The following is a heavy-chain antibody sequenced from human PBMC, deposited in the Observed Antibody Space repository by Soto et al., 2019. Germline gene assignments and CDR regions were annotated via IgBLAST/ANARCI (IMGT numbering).Heavy chain of an antibody. V-gene: IGHV1-8*01. CDR2: MNPNRTNT. Sequence: ASVKVSGKASGYTFTTYDINWVRQAPGQGLEWMGWMNPNRTNTGYAEKFQGRVTMTRDTSISTAYMELSSLRYDDTAVYYCVRGGFLSHDHVIIAHATLGFDPRGKGT. J-gene: IGHJ5*02. CDR1: GYTFTTYD. CDR3: VRGGFLSHDHVIIAHATLGFDP. D-gene: IGHD2-21*01.